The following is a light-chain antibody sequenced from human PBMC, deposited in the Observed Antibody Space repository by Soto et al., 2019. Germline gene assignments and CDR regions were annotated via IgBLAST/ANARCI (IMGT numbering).Light chain of an antibody. V-gene: IGLV1-40*01. CDR1: SSNIGSTYD. Sequence: QAVVTQPPSVSGAPGQRVTISCTGDSSNIGSTYDVHWYQHIPGTAPKLLIYANNNRPSGVPDRFSGSKSGSSASLAITGLQAGDEADYYCQSYDSGLRGAVFGTGTKVTVL. CDR2: ANN. CDR3: QSYDSGLRGAV. J-gene: IGLJ1*01.